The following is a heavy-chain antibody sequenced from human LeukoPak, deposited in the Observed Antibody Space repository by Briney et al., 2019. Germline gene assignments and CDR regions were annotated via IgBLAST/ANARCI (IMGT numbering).Heavy chain of an antibody. CDR2: INHSGST. J-gene: IGHJ4*02. CDR3: ARDGVVTMELDY. V-gene: IGHV4-34*01. Sequence: SETLSLTCAVYGGSFSDYYWSWIRQPPGKGLEWIGEINHSGSTNYNPSLKSRVTISVDTSKNQFSLKLTSVTAADTAVYYCARDGVVTMELDYWGQGTLVTVSS. CDR1: GGSFSDYY. D-gene: IGHD3-3*01.